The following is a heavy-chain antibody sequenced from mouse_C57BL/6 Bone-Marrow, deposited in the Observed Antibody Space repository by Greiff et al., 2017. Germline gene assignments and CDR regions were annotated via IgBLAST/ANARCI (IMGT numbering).Heavy chain of an antibody. CDR3: ARRRAYYSNYDAMDY. J-gene: IGHJ4*01. CDR1: GYTFTSYW. V-gene: IGHV1-61*01. Sequence: QVQLQQPGAELVRPGSSVKLSCKASGYTFTSYWMDWVKQRPGQGLEWIGNIYPSDSETHYNQKFKDKATLTVDKSSSTAYMQLSSLTSEDSAVYDCARRRAYYSNYDAMDYWGQGTSVTVSS. D-gene: IGHD2-5*01. CDR2: IYPSDSET.